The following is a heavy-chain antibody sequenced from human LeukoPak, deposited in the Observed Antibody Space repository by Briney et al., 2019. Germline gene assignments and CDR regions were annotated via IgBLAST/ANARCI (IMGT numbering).Heavy chain of an antibody. J-gene: IGHJ6*01. D-gene: IGHD3-10*01. CDR2: INQSRNT. CDR3: GGYCYGSGSYPWGV. Sequence: PSEPLSLPCAVYGGFFSVYHWSWIRQPPGKGREWMGEINQSRNTQHNPPLKRRVTISLNTPKRQFSLTVRSVTAADTAVYFCGGYCYGSGSYPWGVWVEGSTVT. V-gene: IGHV4-34*01. CDR1: GGFFSVYH.